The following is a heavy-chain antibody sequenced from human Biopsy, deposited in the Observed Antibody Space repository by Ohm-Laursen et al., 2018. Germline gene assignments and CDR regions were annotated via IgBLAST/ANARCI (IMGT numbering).Heavy chain of an antibody. CDR2: MNPKSGDT. Sequence: ASVKVSCKTSGYTFINYDIHWVRRASGQGLEWMGWMNPKSGDTGYAHKFQGRVTMARNASISTANMEMSSLRSEDTAVYYCAKATLDYYDNDGYGADAFDIWGQGTMVTVSS. D-gene: IGHD3-9*01. CDR1: GYTFINYD. CDR3: AKATLDYYDNDGYGADAFDI. V-gene: IGHV1-8*01. J-gene: IGHJ3*02.